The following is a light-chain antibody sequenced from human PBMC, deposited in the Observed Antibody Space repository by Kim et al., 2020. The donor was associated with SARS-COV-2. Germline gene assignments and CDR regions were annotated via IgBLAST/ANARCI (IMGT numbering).Light chain of an antibody. CDR2: GAS. CDR3: QQYGTTPLT. CDR1: QRISRAL. Sequence: PGESTPLSDRAIQRISRALVVWYQQSTGQANRLLVSGASIRATGIPDRFSGSGSGTDFTLTSSRLETDDFAVYYCQQYGTTPLTFGGGTKVDIK. J-gene: IGKJ4*01. V-gene: IGKV3-20*01.